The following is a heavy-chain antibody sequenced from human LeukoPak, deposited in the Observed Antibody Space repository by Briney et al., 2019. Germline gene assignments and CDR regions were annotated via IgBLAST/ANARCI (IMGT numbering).Heavy chain of an antibody. CDR1: GFTFSDYY. V-gene: IGHV3-11*01. D-gene: IGHD2-2*01. Sequence: PGGSLRLSCAASGFTFSDYYMSWIRQAPGKGLEWVSYISSSGSTIYYADSVKGRFTISRDNAKNSLYLQMNSLRAEDTAVYYCARVPGGCSSTSCRNWFDPWGQGTLVTVSS. CDR2: ISSSGSTI. J-gene: IGHJ5*02. CDR3: ARVPGGCSSTSCRNWFDP.